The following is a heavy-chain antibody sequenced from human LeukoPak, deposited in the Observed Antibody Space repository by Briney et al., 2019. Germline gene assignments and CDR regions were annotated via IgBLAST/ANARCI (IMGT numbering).Heavy chain of an antibody. CDR1: GFTFSNYA. V-gene: IGHV3-23*01. CDR2: ISGGGGPT. D-gene: IGHD5-18*01. CDR3: AAGYTYGLDPFDY. J-gene: IGHJ4*02. Sequence: PGGSLRLSCAASGFTFSNYAMSWVRQAPGKGLEWVSAISGGGGPTYYADSVKGRFTISRDNSKNTLYLQMNSLRAEDAAVYYCAAGYTYGLDPFDYWGQGTLVTVSS.